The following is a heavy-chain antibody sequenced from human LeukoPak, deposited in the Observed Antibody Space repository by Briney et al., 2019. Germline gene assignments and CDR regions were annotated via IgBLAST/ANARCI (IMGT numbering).Heavy chain of an antibody. CDR2: ISSSSSYI. D-gene: IGHD3-22*01. CDR3: ARGYYDTSYYFDY. Sequence: PGGSLRLSCAASGFTFSSYSMTWVRQAPGKGLEWVSSISSSSSYIYYADSVKGRFTISRDNAKNSLYLQMNSLRAEDTAVYYCARGYYDTSYYFDYWGQGTLGTVSS. J-gene: IGHJ4*02. V-gene: IGHV3-21*01. CDR1: GFTFSSYS.